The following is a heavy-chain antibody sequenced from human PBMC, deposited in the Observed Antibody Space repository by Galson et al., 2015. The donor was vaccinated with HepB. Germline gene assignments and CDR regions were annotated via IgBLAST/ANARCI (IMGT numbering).Heavy chain of an antibody. J-gene: IGHJ4*02. CDR1: GFSFSTYS. CDR3: TRSDCNGGSCFRYYFDS. CDR2: ISSGSSYI. V-gene: IGHV3-21*01. Sequence: SLRLSCAASGFSFSTYSMNWVRQAPGKGLEWVSAISSGSSYIYYADSVKGRFTTSRDNAKNSLYLQMSSLRAEDTALYYCTRSDCNGGSCFRYYFDSWGPGTLVTVSS. D-gene: IGHD2-15*01.